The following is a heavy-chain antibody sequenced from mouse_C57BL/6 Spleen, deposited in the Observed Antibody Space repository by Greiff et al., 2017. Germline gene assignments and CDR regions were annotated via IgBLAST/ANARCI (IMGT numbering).Heavy chain of an antibody. CDR2: IYPGDGDT. V-gene: IGHV1-80*01. J-gene: IGHJ2*01. D-gene: IGHD1-1*01. Sequence: QVQLQQPGAELVKPGASVKISCKASGYAFSSYWMNWVKQRPGKGLEWIGQIYPGDGDTNYNGKFKGKATLTADKSSSTAYMQLSSLTSEDSAVYFCARYGTTVVAPYFGGKGTTLTVSS. CDR3: ARYGTTVVAPYF. CDR1: GYAFSSYW.